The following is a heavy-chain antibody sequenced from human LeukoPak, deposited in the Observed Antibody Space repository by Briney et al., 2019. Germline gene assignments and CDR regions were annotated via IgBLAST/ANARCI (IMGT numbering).Heavy chain of an antibody. CDR2: MYTSGST. CDR1: GDSISSGSYS. CDR3: ARGYDGSGYYYRNWYFDL. V-gene: IGHV4-61*02. D-gene: IGHD3-22*01. Sequence: SETLSLTCAVSGDSISSGSYSWSWIRQPAGQGLEYIGRMYTSGSTNYNPSLKSRVTISVDTSKNQFSLKLSSVTAADTAVYYCARGYDGSGYYYRNWYFDLWGRGTLVTVSS. J-gene: IGHJ2*01.